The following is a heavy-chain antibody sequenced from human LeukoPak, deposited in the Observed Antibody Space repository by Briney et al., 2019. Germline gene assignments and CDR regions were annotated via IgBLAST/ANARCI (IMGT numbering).Heavy chain of an antibody. CDR3: ARSPVTLWFGELRYYYYYYMDV. CDR1: GYAFTCYG. J-gene: IGHJ6*03. D-gene: IGHD3-10*01. V-gene: IGHV1-18*01. CDR2: ISAYNGNT. Sequence: ASVKVSCKASGYAFTCYGISWVRQAPGQGLEWMGWISAYNGNTNYAQKLQGRVTMTTDTSTSTAYMELRSLRSDDTAVYYCARSPVTLWFGELRYYYYYYMDVWGKGTTVTVSS.